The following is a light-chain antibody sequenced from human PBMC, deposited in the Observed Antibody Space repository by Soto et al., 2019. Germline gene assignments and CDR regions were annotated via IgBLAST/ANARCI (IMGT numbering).Light chain of an antibody. CDR1: SSNIGAGYD. J-gene: IGLJ3*02. Sequence: QSVLTQPPSVSGAPGQRVTISCTGSSSNIGAGYDGHWYQQLPGTAPKLLIYGNSNRPSGVPDRFSGSKSGTSASLAITGLQAEDEADYYCQSYDSSLSGSVFGGGTKLPVL. CDR2: GNS. V-gene: IGLV1-40*01. CDR3: QSYDSSLSGSV.